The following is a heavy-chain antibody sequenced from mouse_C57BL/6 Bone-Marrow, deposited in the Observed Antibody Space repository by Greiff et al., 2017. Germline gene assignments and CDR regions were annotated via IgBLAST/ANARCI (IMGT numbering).Heavy chain of an antibody. J-gene: IGHJ4*01. CDR1: GYTFTSYG. D-gene: IGHD1-1*01. V-gene: IGHV1-81*01. CDR3: ARELYYYGSSPYYYAMDY. CDR2: IYPRSGNT. Sequence: QVQLQQSGAELARPGASVKLSCKASGYTFTSYGISWVKQRTGQGLEWIGEIYPRSGNTYYNEKFKGKATLTADKSSSTAYMELRSLTSEDSAVYFCARELYYYGSSPYYYAMDYWGQGTSVTVSS.